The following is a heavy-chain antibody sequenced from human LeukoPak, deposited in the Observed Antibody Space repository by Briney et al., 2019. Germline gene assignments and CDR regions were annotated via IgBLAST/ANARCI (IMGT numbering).Heavy chain of an antibody. CDR1: GFTFSSYA. CDR2: ISGSGGST. CDR3: AKFPGTVTKYYFDY. Sequence: PGGSLRLSCAASGFTFSSYAMSWVRRAPGKGLEWVSAISGSGGSTYYADSVKGRFTISRDNSKNTLYLQMSSLRAEDTAVYYCAKFPGTVTKYYFDYWGQGTLVTVSS. J-gene: IGHJ4*02. V-gene: IGHV3-23*01. D-gene: IGHD4-11*01.